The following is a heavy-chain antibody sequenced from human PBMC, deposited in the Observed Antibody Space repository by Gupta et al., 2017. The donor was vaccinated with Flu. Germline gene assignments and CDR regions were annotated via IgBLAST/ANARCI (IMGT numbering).Heavy chain of an antibody. D-gene: IGHD4-23*01. CDR3: ARDFGGTIDY. CDR2: ISSSIQTI. Sequence: VQLVESGGGLVQPGGSLRLSCAASGFTFSSYSMNWVRQAPGKGLEYVSYISSSIQTIYYADSVKGRFTISRDNAKNPLYLQMNSLRAEDTAMYYCARDFGGTIDYWGQGTLVTVSS. J-gene: IGHJ4*02. CDR1: GFTFSSYS. V-gene: IGHV3-48*01.